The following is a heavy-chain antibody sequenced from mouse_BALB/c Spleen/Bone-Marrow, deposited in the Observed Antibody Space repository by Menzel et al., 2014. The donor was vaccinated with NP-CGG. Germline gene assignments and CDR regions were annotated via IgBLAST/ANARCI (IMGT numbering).Heavy chain of an antibody. CDR1: GFNIKDTY. D-gene: IGHD1-1*01. CDR2: IDPANGNT. V-gene: IGHV14-3*02. J-gene: IGHJ2*01. Sequence: DVQLVESGAELVKPGASVKLSCTASGFNIKDTYMHWVKQRPEQGLEWIGRIDPANGNTKYDPKFQGKATITADTSSNTAYLQLSSLTSEDTDVYYCTSYYYGHYYDYWGQGTTLTVSS. CDR3: TSYYYGHYYDY.